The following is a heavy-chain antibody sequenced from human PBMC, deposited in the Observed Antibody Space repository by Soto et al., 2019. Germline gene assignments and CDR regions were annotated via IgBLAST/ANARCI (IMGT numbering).Heavy chain of an antibody. Sequence: PSETLSLTCTVSGGSISGYYWSWIRQPPGKGLEWIGYVYYSGSTNYNPSVKSRVTMSVDTSKNQFSLKMNSVTAADTAVYYCARVNNYYDNRGYYFYYFDYWGQGTLVTVSS. D-gene: IGHD3-22*01. J-gene: IGHJ4*02. V-gene: IGHV4-59*01. CDR3: ARVNNYYDNRGYYFYYFDY. CDR1: GGSISGYY. CDR2: VYYSGST.